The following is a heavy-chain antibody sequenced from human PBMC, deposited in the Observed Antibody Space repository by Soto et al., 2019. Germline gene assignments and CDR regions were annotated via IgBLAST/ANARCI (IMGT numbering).Heavy chain of an antibody. CDR1: GFTFSSYS. D-gene: IGHD3-22*01. CDR3: AREGFYYYDSSGIDY. Sequence: GGSLRLSCAASGFTFSSYSMNWVRQAPGKGLEWVSSISSSSSYIYYADSVKGRFTISRDNAKNSLYLQMNSLRAEDTAVYYCAREGFYYYDSSGIDYWGQGTLVTVSS. V-gene: IGHV3-21*01. CDR2: ISSSSSYI. J-gene: IGHJ4*02.